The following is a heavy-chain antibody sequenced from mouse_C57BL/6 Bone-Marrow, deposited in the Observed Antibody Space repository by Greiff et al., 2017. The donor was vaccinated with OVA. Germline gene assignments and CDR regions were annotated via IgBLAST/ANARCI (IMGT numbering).Heavy chain of an antibody. D-gene: IGHD1-1*01. Sequence: EVKLVESGGGLVKPGGSLKLSCAASGFTFSSYTMSWVRQTPEKRLEWVATISGGGGNTYYPDSVKGRFTISRDNAKNTRYLQMSSLRSEDTALYYCARRGYGSSYAWFAYWGQGTLVTVSA. J-gene: IGHJ3*01. CDR1: GFTFSSYT. CDR2: ISGGGGNT. CDR3: ARRGYGSSYAWFAY. V-gene: IGHV5-9*01.